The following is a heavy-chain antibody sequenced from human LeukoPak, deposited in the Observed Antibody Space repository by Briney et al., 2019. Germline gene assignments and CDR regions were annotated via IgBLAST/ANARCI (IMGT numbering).Heavy chain of an antibody. CDR3: ARHPHYDSSGYFIKWGTVKEDYFDY. D-gene: IGHD3-22*01. Sequence: SETLSLTCTVSGGSISSSSCYWGWIRQPPGKGLEWIGSIYYSGSTYYNPSLKSRVTISVDTSKNQFSLKLSSVTAADTAVYYCARHPHYDSSGYFIKWGTVKEDYFDYWGQGTLVTVSS. CDR2: IYYSGST. CDR1: GGSISSSSCY. V-gene: IGHV4-39*01. J-gene: IGHJ4*02.